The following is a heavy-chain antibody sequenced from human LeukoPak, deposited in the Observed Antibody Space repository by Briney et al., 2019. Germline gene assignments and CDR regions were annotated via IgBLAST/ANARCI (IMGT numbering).Heavy chain of an antibody. J-gene: IGHJ5*02. CDR3: ARDLSGSYAYNWFDP. CDR1: GGSFSGYY. CDR2: INHSGST. D-gene: IGHD1-26*01. Sequence: SETLSLTCAVYGGSFSGYYWSWIRQPPGKGLEWIGEINHSGSTNYNPSLKSRVTMSVDTSKNQFSLKLSSVTAADTAVYYCARDLSGSYAYNWFDPWGQGTLVTVSS. V-gene: IGHV4-34*01.